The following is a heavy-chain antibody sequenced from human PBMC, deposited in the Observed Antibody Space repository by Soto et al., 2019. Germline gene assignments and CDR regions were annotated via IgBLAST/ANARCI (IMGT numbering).Heavy chain of an antibody. D-gene: IGHD3-10*01. CDR3: AREAQVHTPALVY. Sequence: QVQLVQSGAEMKKPGSSVKVSCQSSGGTFNTYAMNWVRQAPGQGPEWMGDISPIFGAANYAPKYQGRVTIAGDESTGTSYMQLSSLTSEDTALYFCAREAQVHTPALVYWGQGTLVTVSS. CDR2: ISPIFGAA. J-gene: IGHJ4*02. V-gene: IGHV1-69*19. CDR1: GGTFNTYA.